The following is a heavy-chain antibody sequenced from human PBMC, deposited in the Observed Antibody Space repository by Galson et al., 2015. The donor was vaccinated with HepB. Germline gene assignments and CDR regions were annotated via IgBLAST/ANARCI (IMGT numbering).Heavy chain of an antibody. J-gene: IGHJ4*02. Sequence: SLRLSCAASGFTFSSYGMHWVRQAPGKGLEWVAVIWYDGSNKYYADSVKGRFTISRDNSKNTLYLQMNSLRAEDTAVYYCARDLGSGYSGAIDYWGQGTLVTVSS. D-gene: IGHD3-22*01. V-gene: IGHV3-33*08. CDR1: GFTFSSYG. CDR2: IWYDGSNK. CDR3: ARDLGSGYSGAIDY.